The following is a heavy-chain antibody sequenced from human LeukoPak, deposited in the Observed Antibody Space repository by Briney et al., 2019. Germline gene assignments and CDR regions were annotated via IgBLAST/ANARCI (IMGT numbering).Heavy chain of an antibody. D-gene: IGHD3-22*01. Sequence: SETLSLTCTVSGGSISSGDYYWSWIRQPPGKGLEWIGYIYYSGSTYYNPSLKSRVTISVDTSKNQFSLKLSSVTAADTAVYYCARVDYYDSRRFDYWGQGTLVTVSS. J-gene: IGHJ4*02. CDR3: ARVDYYDSRRFDY. CDR2: IYYSGST. V-gene: IGHV4-30-4*01. CDR1: GGSISSGDYY.